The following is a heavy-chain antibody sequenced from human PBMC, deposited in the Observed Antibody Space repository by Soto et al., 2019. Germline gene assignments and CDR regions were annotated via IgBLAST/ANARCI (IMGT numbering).Heavy chain of an antibody. J-gene: IGHJ4*02. CDR3: AKAHITAIDY. CDR2: ISWNSGSI. Sequence: EVPLVESGGGLVQPGRSLRLSCAASGFTFDDYAMHWVRQAPGKGLEWVSGISWNSGSIGYADSVKGRFTISRDNAKNSLYLQMNSLRAEDTALYYCAKAHITAIDYWGQGTLVTVSS. D-gene: IGHD5-18*01. V-gene: IGHV3-9*01. CDR1: GFTFDDYA.